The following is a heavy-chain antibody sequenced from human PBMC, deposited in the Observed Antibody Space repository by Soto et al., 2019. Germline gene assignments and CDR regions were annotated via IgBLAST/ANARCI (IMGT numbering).Heavy chain of an antibody. CDR3: ARDGVATGSYYGYYGMDV. J-gene: IGHJ6*02. CDR2: IYYSGST. CDR1: GGSISSYY. D-gene: IGHD3-10*01. V-gene: IGHV4-59*01. Sequence: SETLSLTCTVSGGSISSYYWSWIRQPPGKGLEWIGYIYYSGSTNYNPSLKSRVTISVDTSKNQFSLKLSSVTAADTAVYYCARDGVATGSYYGYYGMDVWGQGTTVTVSS.